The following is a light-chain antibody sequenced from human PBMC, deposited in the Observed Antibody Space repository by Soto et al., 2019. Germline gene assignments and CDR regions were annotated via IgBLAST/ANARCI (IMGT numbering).Light chain of an antibody. CDR2: TGS. V-gene: IGKV1-12*01. CDR1: QGISNW. CDR3: QQANRFPLT. Sequence: DIQMTQSPSSVSASVGDRVSITCRASQGISNWLAWYQQKPGRAPKLLIYTGSSFQSGVPSRFSGTGSVTDFPFTIIILQPEDVATYYCQQANRFPLTFGGGTKVEIK. J-gene: IGKJ4*01.